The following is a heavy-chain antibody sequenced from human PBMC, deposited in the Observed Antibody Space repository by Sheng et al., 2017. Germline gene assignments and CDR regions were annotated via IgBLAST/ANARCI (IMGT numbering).Heavy chain of an antibody. J-gene: IGHJ4*02. Sequence: QVQLQESGPGLVKPSETLSLTCTVSGGSISSYYWSWIRQPPGKGLEWIGYIYYSGSTNYNPSLKSRVTISVDTSKNQFSLKLSSVTAADTAVYYCAREGGSYYFDYVGPGNPGSTVSS. CDR2: IYYSGST. CDR3: AREGGSYYFDY. CDR1: GGSISSYY. V-gene: IGHV4-59*12. D-gene: IGHD1-26*01.